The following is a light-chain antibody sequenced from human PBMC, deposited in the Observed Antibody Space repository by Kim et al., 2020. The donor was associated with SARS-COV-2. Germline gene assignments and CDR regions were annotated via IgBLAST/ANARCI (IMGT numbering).Light chain of an antibody. CDR2: EDN. CDR3: QSYDSRSVV. Sequence: NFMLTQPHSVSDSPGKTVTISCTGSSGSIAASYVQWYQQRPGSVPTIVIYEDNQRPSGVPDRFSGSIDSSSNSAFLTISGLKTEDEADYYCQSYDSRSVVFGGGTQLPS. V-gene: IGLV6-57*02. J-gene: IGLJ2*01. CDR1: SGSIAASY.